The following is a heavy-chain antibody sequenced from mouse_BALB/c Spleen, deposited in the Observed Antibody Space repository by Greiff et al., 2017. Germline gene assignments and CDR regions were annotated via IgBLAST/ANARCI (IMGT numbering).Heavy chain of an antibody. D-gene: IGHD2-3*01. CDR1: GFTFNTYA. V-gene: IGHV10-1*02. CDR2: IRSKSNNYAT. J-gene: IGHJ3*01. Sequence: EVKLVESGGGLVQPKGSLKLSCAASGFTFNTYAMNWVRQAPGKGLEWVARIRSKSNNYATYYADSVKDRFTISRDDSQSMLYLQMNNLKTEDTAMYYCVDGPGAYWGQGTLVTVSA. CDR3: VDGPGAY.